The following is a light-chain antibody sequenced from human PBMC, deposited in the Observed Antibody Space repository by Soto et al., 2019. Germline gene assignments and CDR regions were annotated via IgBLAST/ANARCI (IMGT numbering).Light chain of an antibody. CDR2: YDT. CDR1: NIGSKS. CDR3: QLWDSGSDHRI. Sequence: SYELTQPPSVSVAPGKTARVTCGGNNIGSKSVHWYQQKPGQAPVLVIYYDTDRPSGIPERFSGSNSGNTATLTISRVEAGDEADYYCQLWDSGSDHRIFGGGTKLTVL. V-gene: IGLV3-21*04. J-gene: IGLJ2*01.